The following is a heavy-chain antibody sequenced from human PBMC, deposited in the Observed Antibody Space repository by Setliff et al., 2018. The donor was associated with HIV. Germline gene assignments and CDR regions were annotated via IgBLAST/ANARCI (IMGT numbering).Heavy chain of an antibody. Sequence: RASVKVSCKASGYTFTRYGISWVRQAPGQGLEWMGWISANNGNTKYAQRLQGRVTMTTDTSTSTAYMDLRSLRSDDTGVYFCARDGEYQVLHYYYSGMDVWGQGTTVTVSS. V-gene: IGHV1-18*01. CDR2: ISANNGNT. CDR3: ARDGEYQVLHYYYSGMDV. J-gene: IGHJ6*02. D-gene: IGHD2-2*01. CDR1: GYTFTRYG.